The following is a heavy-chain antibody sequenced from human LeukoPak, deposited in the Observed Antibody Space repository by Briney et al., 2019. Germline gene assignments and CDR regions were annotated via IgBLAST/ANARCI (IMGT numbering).Heavy chain of an antibody. CDR1: GFTFTNYW. CDR3: ASFHCSSTSCYRYYYYYMDV. Sequence: PGGSLRLSCAASGFTFTNYWMTWVRQAPGKGPEWVANIKQDGSERYYADSVKGRFTISRDNAKNSLYLQMNSLRAEDTAVYYCASFHCSSTSCYRYYYYYMDVWGKGTTVTVSS. V-gene: IGHV3-7*01. CDR2: IKQDGSER. D-gene: IGHD2-2*01. J-gene: IGHJ6*03.